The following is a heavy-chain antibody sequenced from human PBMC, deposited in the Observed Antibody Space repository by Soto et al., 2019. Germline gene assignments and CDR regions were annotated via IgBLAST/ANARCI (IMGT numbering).Heavy chain of an antibody. CDR3: ARALTKDTSMVLDSFHI. D-gene: IGHD5-18*01. CDR1: GFTFSTYA. J-gene: IGHJ3*02. V-gene: IGHV3-30-3*01. Sequence: QPGGSLRLSCAGSGFTFSTYAMYWVRQAPGKGLEWVAVISYHGFNKFYADSVKGRFTISRDNSRNTLYLQMDSLRPEDTAVYYCARALTKDTSMVLDSFHIWGQGTKVTVSS. CDR2: ISYHGFNK.